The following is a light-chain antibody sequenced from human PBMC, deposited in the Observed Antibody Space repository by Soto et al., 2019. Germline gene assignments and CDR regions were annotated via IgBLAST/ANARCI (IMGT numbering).Light chain of an antibody. J-gene: IGKJ5*01. V-gene: IGKV3-20*01. CDR1: QRVSSSQ. CDR3: QQYVISVT. Sequence: EIVLTQSPATLSVSPGERATLSCRASQRVSSSQLAWYQQKPGQAPRLLIYGASNRATGIPERFSGSGSGTDFTLTIGRLEPQDSAMYYCQQYVISVTFGQGTRLEIK. CDR2: GAS.